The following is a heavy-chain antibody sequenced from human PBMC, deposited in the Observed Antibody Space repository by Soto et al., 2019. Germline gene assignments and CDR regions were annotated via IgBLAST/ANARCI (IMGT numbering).Heavy chain of an antibody. CDR2: IYYCGST. CDR3: ARGSYYGDYVGVGYYYYYYMDV. D-gene: IGHD4-17*01. CDR1: GGSISSYY. V-gene: IGHV4-59*01. J-gene: IGHJ6*03. Sequence: SETLSLTCTVSGGSISSYYWSWIRQPPGKGLEWIGYIYYCGSTNYNPSLKSRVTISVDTSKNQFSLKLSSVTAADTAVYYCARGSYYGDYVGVGYYYYYYMDVWGKGTTVTVSS.